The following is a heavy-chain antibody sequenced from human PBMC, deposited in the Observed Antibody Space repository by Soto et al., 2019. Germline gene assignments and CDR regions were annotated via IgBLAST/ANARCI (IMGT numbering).Heavy chain of an antibody. CDR3: ATPYYYDSSGYYPGARSYYYYGMDV. V-gene: IGHV1-3*01. Sequence: ASVKVSCKASGYTFTSYAMHWVRQAPGQRLEWMGWTNAGNGNTKYSQKFQGRVTITRDTSASTAYMELSSLRSEDTAVYYCATPYYYDSSGYYPGARSYYYYGMDVWGQGTTVTV. J-gene: IGHJ6*02. D-gene: IGHD3-22*01. CDR2: TNAGNGNT. CDR1: GYTFTSYA.